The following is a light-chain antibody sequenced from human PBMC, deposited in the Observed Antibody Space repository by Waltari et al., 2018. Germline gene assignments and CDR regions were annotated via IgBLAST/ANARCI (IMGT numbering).Light chain of an antibody. V-gene: IGKV3-11*01. CDR2: DAS. Sequence: ETVLTQSPATLSLSPGERATLSCRASQSVSSYLAWYQQKPGQAPRLLLYDASNRATGIPARFSGSGSGTDFTLTISSLEPEDFAVYYCQQRSNWPPRYTFGQGTKLEIK. J-gene: IGKJ2*01. CDR3: QQRSNWPPRYT. CDR1: QSVSSY.